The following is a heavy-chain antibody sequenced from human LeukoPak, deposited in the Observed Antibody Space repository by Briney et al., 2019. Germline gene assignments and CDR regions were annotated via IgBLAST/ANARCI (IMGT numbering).Heavy chain of an antibody. CDR1: GGTFNSYA. V-gene: IGHV1-69*06. CDR3: AREVSSSWPFDY. Sequence: SVKVSCKASGGTFNSYAISWVRQAPGQGLDWMGGIIPIFGTTNYARKFRGRVTLTADKSTRTAYMELSSLRSEDTAVYYCAREVSSSWPFDYWGQGTLVTVSS. J-gene: IGHJ4*02. CDR2: IIPIFGTT. D-gene: IGHD6-13*01.